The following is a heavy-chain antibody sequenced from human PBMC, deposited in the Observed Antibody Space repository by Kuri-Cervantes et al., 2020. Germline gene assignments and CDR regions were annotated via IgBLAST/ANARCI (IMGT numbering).Heavy chain of an antibody. D-gene: IGHD2-15*01. Sequence: GESLKISCAASGFTFSSYWMSWVRQAPGKGLEWVSAISGSGGSTYYADSVKGRFTISRDNAKNSLYLQMNSLRAEDTAVYYCAREGSIVVVVAAPDAFDIWGQGTMVTVSS. V-gene: IGHV3-23*01. J-gene: IGHJ3*02. CDR2: ISGSGGST. CDR3: AREGSIVVVVAAPDAFDI. CDR1: GFTFSSYW.